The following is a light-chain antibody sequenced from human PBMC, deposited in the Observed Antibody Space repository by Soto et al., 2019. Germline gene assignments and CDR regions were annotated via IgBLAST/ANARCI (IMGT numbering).Light chain of an antibody. J-gene: IGLJ2*01. Sequence: QPVLTQPPSVSGAPGQRVTISCTGSSSNIGAGYDVHWYQQLPGTAPKLLIYGNSNRPSGVPDRFSGSKSGTSASLAITGLQAEDEADYYCQSYDSSLSVGVVFGGWTKLTVL. CDR2: GNS. V-gene: IGLV1-40*01. CDR1: SSNIGAGYD. CDR3: QSYDSSLSVGVV.